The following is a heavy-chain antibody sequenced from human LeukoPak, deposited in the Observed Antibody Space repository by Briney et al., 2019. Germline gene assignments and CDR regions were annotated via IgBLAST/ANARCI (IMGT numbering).Heavy chain of an antibody. CDR2: IYYSGST. CDR1: GGSISSYY. D-gene: IGHD1-26*01. CDR3: ARQAGELALDY. J-gene: IGHJ4*02. V-gene: IGHV4-59*01. Sequence: PSETLSLTCTVSGGSISSYYWSWIRQPPGKGLEWIGYIYYSGSTNYNPSLKSRVTISVDTSKNQFSLKLSSVTAADTAVYYCARQAGELALDYWGQGTLVTVSS.